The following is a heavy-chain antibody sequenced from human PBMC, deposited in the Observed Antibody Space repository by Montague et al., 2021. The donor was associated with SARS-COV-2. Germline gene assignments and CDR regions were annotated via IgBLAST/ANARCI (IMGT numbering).Heavy chain of an antibody. CDR2: TNYRSKWNS. J-gene: IGHJ5*02. CDR3: VRDTGSAQACFDA. D-gene: IGHD4-17*01. Sequence: CAISGDSVWSNTVAWNWIRQSPSGGLEWLGRTNYRSKWNSDYATSVEGRISIDPDTSKNQFSLHLRSVTPEDTGVYYCVRDTGSAQACFDAWGQGTLVTVSS. CDR1: GDSVWSNTVA. V-gene: IGHV6-1*01.